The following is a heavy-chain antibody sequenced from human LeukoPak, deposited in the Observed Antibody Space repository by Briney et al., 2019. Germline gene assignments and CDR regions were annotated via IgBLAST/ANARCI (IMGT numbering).Heavy chain of an antibody. CDR2: IYYSGST. CDR3: AREGGSYHAAFDY. V-gene: IGHV4-59*01. Sequence: SETLSLTCTVSGGSISSYYWSWIRQPPGKGLEWIGYIYYSGSTNYNPSLKSRVTISVDTSKNQFSLKLSSVTAADTAVYYCAREGGSYHAAFDYWGQGTLVTVSS. CDR1: GGSISSYY. D-gene: IGHD1-26*01. J-gene: IGHJ4*02.